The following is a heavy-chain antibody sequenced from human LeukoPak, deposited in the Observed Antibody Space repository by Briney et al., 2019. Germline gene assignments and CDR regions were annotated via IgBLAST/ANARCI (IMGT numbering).Heavy chain of an antibody. V-gene: IGHV4-31*03. CDR1: GGSISSGGYY. Sequence: SQTLSLTCTVSGGSISSGGYYWSWIRQHPGKGLEWIGYIYYSGSTYYNPSLKSRVTISVDTSKNQSSLKLSSVTAADTAVYYCAKDWGYSSGWYYWGQGTLVTVSS. J-gene: IGHJ4*02. D-gene: IGHD6-19*01. CDR2: IYYSGST. CDR3: AKDWGYSSGWYY.